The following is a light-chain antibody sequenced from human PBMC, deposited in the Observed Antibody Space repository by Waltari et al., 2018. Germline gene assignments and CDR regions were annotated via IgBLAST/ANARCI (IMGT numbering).Light chain of an antibody. CDR1: YSNVGNNV. CDR2: RND. Sequence: QSVLTQPPSASGAPGQRVTISCSGTYSNVGNNVVNWYQQVPGTVPKLLLYRNDRRPSGVPDRVSGSKSGSSASLAISVLRSEDEADYFCASWDDSPNGRWVFGGGTKVTVL. J-gene: IGLJ3*02. V-gene: IGLV1-44*01. CDR3: ASWDDSPNGRWV.